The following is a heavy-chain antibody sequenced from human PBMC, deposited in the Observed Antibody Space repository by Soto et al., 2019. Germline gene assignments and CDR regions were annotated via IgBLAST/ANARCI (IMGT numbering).Heavy chain of an antibody. D-gene: IGHD3-9*01. CDR2: INHSGST. CDR3: ARRVSYYDILTGYYPSNWFDP. V-gene: IGHV4-34*01. CDR1: GGSFSGYY. Sequence: SETLSLTCAVYGGSFSGYYWSWIRQPPGKGLEWIGEINHSGSTNYNPSLKSRVTISVDTSKNQFSLKLSSVTAADTAVYYCARRVSYYDILTGYYPSNWFDPWGQGTLVSVS. J-gene: IGHJ5*02.